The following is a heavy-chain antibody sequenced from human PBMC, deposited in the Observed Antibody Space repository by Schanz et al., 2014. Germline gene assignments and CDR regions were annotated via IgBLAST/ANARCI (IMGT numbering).Heavy chain of an antibody. CDR3: ARDEGKDGYNLAFDV. CDR2: VCYDGSKK. Sequence: VQLVESGGGVVQPGRSLRLSCAASGFTFSSYGMHWVRQVPGKGLEWVAVVCYDGSKKYYADSVKGRFTISRDNSKNMVFLQMNSLRVEDTAIYYCARDEGKDGYNLAFDVWGQGTLVTVSS. V-gene: IGHV3-33*01. J-gene: IGHJ3*01. D-gene: IGHD5-12*01. CDR1: GFTFSSYG.